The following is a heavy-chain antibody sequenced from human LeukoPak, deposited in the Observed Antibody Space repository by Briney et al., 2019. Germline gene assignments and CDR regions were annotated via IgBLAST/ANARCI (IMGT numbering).Heavy chain of an antibody. J-gene: IGHJ4*02. D-gene: IGHD6-13*01. CDR1: GYTFTSFH. CDR2: INPSDGGT. V-gene: IGHV1-46*01. CDR3: ARDRSGSWTTDY. Sequence: ASVKVSCKASGYTFTSFHIHWVRQAPGQGLEWMGIINPSDGGTTHAQKFRGRVTMTRDTSTSRVYMELSSLRSEDTAVFYCARDRSGSWTTDYWGQGTLVSVSS.